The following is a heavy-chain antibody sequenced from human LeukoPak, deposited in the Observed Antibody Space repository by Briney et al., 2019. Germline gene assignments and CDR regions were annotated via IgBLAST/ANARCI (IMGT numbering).Heavy chain of an antibody. V-gene: IGHV4-59*01. CDR1: GGSISSYF. D-gene: IGHD5-18*01. CDR3: ARDILDTAMEPEAFDI. Sequence: SETLSLTCTVSGGSISSYFWSWIRQPPGKALEWIGYIYYTGNTNYNPSLKSRVIISVDTSKNQFSLKLSSVTAADTAVYYCARDILDTAMEPEAFDIWGQGTMVTVSS. CDR2: IYYTGNT. J-gene: IGHJ3*02.